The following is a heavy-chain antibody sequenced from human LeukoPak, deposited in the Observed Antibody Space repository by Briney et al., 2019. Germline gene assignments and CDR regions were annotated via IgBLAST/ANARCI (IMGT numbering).Heavy chain of an antibody. V-gene: IGHV3-21*01. CDR1: GFTFSSYG. CDR2: ISSSSYI. CDR3: AKSRGLLVGY. Sequence: PGGSLRLSCAASGFTFSSYGMSWVRQAPGKGLEWVSSISSSSYIYYADSVKGRFTISRDNSKNTLYLQMNSLRAEDTAVYYCAKSRGLLVGYWGQGTLVTVSS. D-gene: IGHD2-21*01. J-gene: IGHJ4*02.